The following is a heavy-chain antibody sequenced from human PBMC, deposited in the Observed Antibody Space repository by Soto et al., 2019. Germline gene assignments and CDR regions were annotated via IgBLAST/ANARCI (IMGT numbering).Heavy chain of an antibody. Sequence: QVQLVQSGAEVKKPGASVKVSCKASGYTFTSYGISWVRQAPGQGLAWIGWISAYNGNTNYAQKRQGRVTRTTDTSKSTDYMELRSLRSDDTDVYYCVRAAQPYYFDYWGQGTLVTVSS. CDR3: VRAAQPYYFDY. V-gene: IGHV1-18*01. CDR1: GYTFTSYG. J-gene: IGHJ4*01. CDR2: ISAYNGNT.